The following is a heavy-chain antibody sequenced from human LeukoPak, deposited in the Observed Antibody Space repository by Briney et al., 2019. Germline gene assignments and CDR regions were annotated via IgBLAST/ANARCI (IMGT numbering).Heavy chain of an antibody. CDR1: GGSISSGSYY. CDR2: IYTSGST. D-gene: IGHD3-10*01. V-gene: IGHV4-61*02. J-gene: IGHJ5*02. Sequence: PSQTLSLTCTVSGGSISSGSYYWSWLRQPAGKGLEWIGRIYTSGSTNYNPSLKSRVTISVDTSKNQFSLKLSSVTAADTAVYYCARDTSHAGDANWFDPWGQGTLVTVSS. CDR3: ARDTSHAGDANWFDP.